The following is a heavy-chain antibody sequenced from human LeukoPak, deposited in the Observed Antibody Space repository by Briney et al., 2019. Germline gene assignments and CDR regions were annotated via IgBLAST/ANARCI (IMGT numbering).Heavy chain of an antibody. Sequence: GGSLRLACVASGFTFSDYSMNWVCQAPGKGLEWLSYIGLSSRNTFYAESVEGRFTISSDNAKNSLYLQMNSLRDEDTAVYYCARDSDYSFDYWGQGTLVTVSS. V-gene: IGHV3-48*02. CDR2: IGLSSRNT. D-gene: IGHD4-11*01. J-gene: IGHJ4*02. CDR1: GFTFSDYS. CDR3: ARDSDYSFDY.